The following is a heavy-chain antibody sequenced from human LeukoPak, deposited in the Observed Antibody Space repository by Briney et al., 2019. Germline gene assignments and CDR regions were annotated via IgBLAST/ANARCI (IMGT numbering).Heavy chain of an antibody. V-gene: IGHV4-59*01. D-gene: IGHD3-10*01. CDR2: ISYSGST. Sequence: PSETLSLTCTVSGGSISSYYWSWIREPTGKGLEWMGYISYSGSTNSSPSLKRRVTISVDTSKNQFSLKLSSVSAAETAVYYCARVENYGTGSSKYWFDPWGQGTLVTVSS. CDR3: ARVENYGTGSSKYWFDP. CDR1: GGSISSYY. J-gene: IGHJ5*02.